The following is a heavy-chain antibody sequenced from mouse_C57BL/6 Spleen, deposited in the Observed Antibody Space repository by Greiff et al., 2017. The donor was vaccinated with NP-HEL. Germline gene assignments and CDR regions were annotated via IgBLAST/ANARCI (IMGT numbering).Heavy chain of an antibody. V-gene: IGHV1-26*01. J-gene: IGHJ3*01. Sequence: EVQLQQSGPELVKPGASVKISCKASGYTFTDYYMNWVKQSHGKSLEWIGDINPNNGGTSYNQKFKGKATLTVDKSSSTAYMELSSLTSEDSAVYYCARGHHSSGYESYWGQRTLVTVSA. CDR3: ARGHHSSGYESY. CDR2: INPNNGGT. CDR1: GYTFTDYY. D-gene: IGHD3-2*02.